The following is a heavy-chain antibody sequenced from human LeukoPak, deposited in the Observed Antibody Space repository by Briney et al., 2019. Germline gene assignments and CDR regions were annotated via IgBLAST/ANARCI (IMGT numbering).Heavy chain of an antibody. Sequence: PGGSLRLSCAASGFTFSSYGMHWVRQAPGKGLEWVAVISYDGSNKYYADSVKGRFTISRDNSKNTLYLQMNSLRAEDTAVYYCARSSYDDFDYWGQGTLVTVSS. CDR1: GFTFSSYG. CDR2: ISYDGSNK. V-gene: IGHV3-30*03. CDR3: ARSSYDDFDY. J-gene: IGHJ4*02. D-gene: IGHD3-22*01.